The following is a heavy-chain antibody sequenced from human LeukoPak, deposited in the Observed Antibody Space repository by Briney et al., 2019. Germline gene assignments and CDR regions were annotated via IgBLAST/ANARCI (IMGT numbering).Heavy chain of an antibody. CDR1: GGTFSTHY. CDR2: IYYRGST. V-gene: IGHV4-59*11. CDR3: ARAVITFGAPVAKGFDC. Sequence: SETLSLTCTVSGGTFSTHYWSWVRQPTAKGMSMIGSIYYRGSTDYIPSLKSRVTISLDTCQTQFSRILSSVTAADTGLYCCARAVITFGAPVAKGFDCWGRGTMVAVCS. D-gene: IGHD3-16*01. J-gene: IGHJ4*02.